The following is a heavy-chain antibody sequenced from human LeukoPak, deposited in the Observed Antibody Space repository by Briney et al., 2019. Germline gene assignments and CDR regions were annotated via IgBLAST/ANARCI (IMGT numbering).Heavy chain of an antibody. D-gene: IGHD3-10*01. CDR3: ARFYGSGSYYKLDAFDI. Sequence: ASVKVSCKASGYTFTSYDINWVRQATGQGLEWMGWMNPNSGNTGYAQKFQGRVTMTRNTSISTAYTELSSLRSEDTAVYYCARFYGSGSYYKLDAFDIWGQGTMVTVSS. V-gene: IGHV1-8*01. J-gene: IGHJ3*02. CDR1: GYTFTSYD. CDR2: MNPNSGNT.